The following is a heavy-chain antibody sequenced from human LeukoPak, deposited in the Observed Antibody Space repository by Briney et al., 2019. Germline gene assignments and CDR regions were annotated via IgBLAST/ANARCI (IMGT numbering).Heavy chain of an antibody. V-gene: IGHV4-30-4*01. CDR2: IYYSGST. CDR3: ARVLGNHCSGGSCYPDWYLDL. J-gene: IGHJ2*01. CDR1: GGSISSGDYY. D-gene: IGHD2-15*01. Sequence: PSETLSLTCTVSGGSISSGDYYWSWIRQPPGKGLEWIGYIYYSGSTYYNPSLKSRVTISVDTSKNQFSLKLSSVTAPDTAVYYCARVLGNHCSGGSCYPDWYLDLWGRGTLVTVSS.